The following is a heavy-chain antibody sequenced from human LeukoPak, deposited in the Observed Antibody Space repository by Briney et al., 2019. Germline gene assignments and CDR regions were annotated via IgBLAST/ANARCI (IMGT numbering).Heavy chain of an antibody. V-gene: IGHV1-46*01. J-gene: IGHJ5*02. CDR2: INPSSGSP. CDR1: VYTFTSNY. D-gene: IGHD1-7*01. CDR3: ARDRGRTMLVDH. Sequence: ASVEVSCKASVYTFTSNYMHWVRQAPGQGLEWMGMINPSSGSPRYAKTVQGRVTMTRDTSTSTVYMEMSSLRSEDTAVYYCARDRGRTMLVDHWGQGTLVTVSS.